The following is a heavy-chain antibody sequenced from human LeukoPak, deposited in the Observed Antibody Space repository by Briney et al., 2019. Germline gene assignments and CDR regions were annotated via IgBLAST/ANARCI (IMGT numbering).Heavy chain of an antibody. CDR2: IRSKANNYAT. Sequence: GGSLRLSCAASGFTFSASTMHWVRQASRKGLEWVGRIRSKANNYATAYAASVQGRFTISRDDSKNTAYLRMNSLKTEDTALYYCTSVVGATFDCWGQGTLVTVSS. J-gene: IGHJ4*02. D-gene: IGHD1-26*01. V-gene: IGHV3-73*01. CDR3: TSVVGATFDC. CDR1: GFTFSAST.